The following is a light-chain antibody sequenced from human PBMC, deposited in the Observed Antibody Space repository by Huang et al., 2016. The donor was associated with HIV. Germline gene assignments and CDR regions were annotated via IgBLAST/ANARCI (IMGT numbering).Light chain of an antibody. CDR1: QRLSDN. J-gene: IGKJ1*01. CDR3: QQYNNWPPWT. V-gene: IGKV3-15*01. Sequence: EIVMTQSPATLSVSPGERATLSCRASQRLSDNLAWYQQKPGQAPRLLIYGASPRATGIPARFSASGSGTDFTLTISGLQSEDFAIYYCQQYNNWPPWTFGQGTKVEIK. CDR2: GAS.